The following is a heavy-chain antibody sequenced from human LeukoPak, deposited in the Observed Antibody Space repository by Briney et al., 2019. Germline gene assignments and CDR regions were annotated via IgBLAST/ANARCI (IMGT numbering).Heavy chain of an antibody. CDR3: ARVIDYGALDACDS. CDR1: GFSFHSYD. D-gene: IGHD4-17*01. J-gene: IGHJ3*02. CDR2: ISGSDVST. V-gene: IGHV3-23*01. Sequence: GGSLRLSCVASGFSFHSYDMTWVRQAPGKGLEWVSGISGSDVSTHYADSVKGRFTTSRDNSKSTLYAQMNSLRAEDTAVYFCARVIDYGALDACDSCGQGTMVSVSS.